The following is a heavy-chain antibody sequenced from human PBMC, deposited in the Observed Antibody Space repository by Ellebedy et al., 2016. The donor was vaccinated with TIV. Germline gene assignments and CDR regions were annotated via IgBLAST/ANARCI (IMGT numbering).Heavy chain of an antibody. Sequence: GGSLRLXXAASGFTFSSYSMNWVRQAPGKGLEWVSSISSSSSYIYYADSVKGRFTISRDNAKNSLYLQMNSLRAEDTAVYYCASGVYGYFDYWGQGTLVTVSS. V-gene: IGHV3-21*01. CDR2: ISSSSSYI. J-gene: IGHJ4*02. CDR1: GFTFSSYS. D-gene: IGHD5/OR15-5a*01. CDR3: ASGVYGYFDY.